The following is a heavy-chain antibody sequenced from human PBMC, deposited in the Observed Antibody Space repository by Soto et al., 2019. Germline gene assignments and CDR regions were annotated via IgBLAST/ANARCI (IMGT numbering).Heavy chain of an antibody. D-gene: IGHD4-4*01. CDR2: ITHTAGNS. CDR1: EFSFTNSY. V-gene: IGHV3-23*01. CDR3: ASYTRAFDT. J-gene: IGHJ3*02. Sequence: VQLLESGGGLGQPGWSLRLSCAASEFSFTNSYMSWVRQAPGKGLEWVSIITHTAGNSWYAASVKGRFTISRDNAKKTLFLQMDSLRAEDTAVYYCASYTRAFDTWGQGTMVAVSS.